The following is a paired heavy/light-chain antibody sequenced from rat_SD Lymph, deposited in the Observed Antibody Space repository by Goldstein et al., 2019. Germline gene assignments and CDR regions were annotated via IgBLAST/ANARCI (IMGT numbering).Heavy chain of an antibody. CDR2: IWGNGNT. J-gene: IGHJ2*01. V-gene: IGHV2S61*01. CDR1: GFSLSSYG. Sequence: QVQLKESGPGLVKPSLTLSLTCTVSGFSLSSYGVIWVRQPPGKGLEWMGVIWGNGNTNYNSALKSRLSISRDTSKSQVFLKMNNLQTEDTAMYFCARSYSSYMDYWGQGVMVTVSS. D-gene: IGHD1-2*01. CDR3: ARSYSSYMDY.
Light chain of an antibody. J-gene: IGKJ2-3*01. CDR3: LQTLKSPYT. Sequence: QIMLTQQAESLWISPGERVSITCRASQSLLYTDGKHYLSWYQQRPGQTTKALIYHASVRTDGVPTRFIGSGSGTEFTLSIEHVQPEDFAIYYCLQTLKSPYTFGAGTKLELK. CDR1: QSLLYTDGKHY. V-gene: IGKV9S1*01. CDR2: HAS.